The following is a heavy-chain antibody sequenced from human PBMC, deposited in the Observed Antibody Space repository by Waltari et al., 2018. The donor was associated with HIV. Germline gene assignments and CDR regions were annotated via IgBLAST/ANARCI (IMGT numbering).Heavy chain of an antibody. CDR3: ARLWPPVVAPAAIVPPIWFDS. CDR1: GGSFSGYY. J-gene: IGHJ5*01. V-gene: IGHV4-34*02. Sequence: QVRLPMWGTGLLRPSETLSLTCAVYGGSFSGYYWGWIRQPPGQKLEWVGDISYGGRRLYYPSLSSRVTISIDTSKNQFALNLTSVTAADMAIYYCARLWPPVVAPAAIVPPIWFDSWSRGTLVTVSS. D-gene: IGHD2-2*02. CDR2: ISYGGRR.